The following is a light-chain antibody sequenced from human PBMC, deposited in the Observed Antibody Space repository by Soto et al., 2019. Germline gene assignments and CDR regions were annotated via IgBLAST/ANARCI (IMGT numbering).Light chain of an antibody. CDR3: AAWDDSLNARGV. J-gene: IGLJ3*02. V-gene: IGLV1-44*01. CDR1: RSNIGNNA. CDR2: NNN. Sequence: QLVLTQPPSSSGTPGQRVTISCSGSRSNIGNNAVSWYQQLPGTAPKLLIYNNNQRPSGVADRFSGSKSGISASLAISGLQSEDEADYYCAAWDDSLNARGVFGGGTELTVL.